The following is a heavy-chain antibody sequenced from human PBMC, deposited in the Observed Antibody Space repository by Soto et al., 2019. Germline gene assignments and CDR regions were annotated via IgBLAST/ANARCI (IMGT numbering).Heavy chain of an antibody. CDR1: GFTFSNAW. J-gene: IGHJ6*03. Sequence: EVQLVESGGGLVKPGGSLRLSCAASGFTFSNAWMSWVRQAPGKGLEWVGRIKSKTDGGTTDYAAPVKGRFTISRDDSKNTLYLQMNSLKTEDTAVYYCTTDMGPPPRGYYYYYYMDVWGKGTTVTVSS. CDR2: IKSKTDGGTT. D-gene: IGHD3-10*01. V-gene: IGHV3-15*01. CDR3: TTDMGPPPRGYYYYYYMDV.